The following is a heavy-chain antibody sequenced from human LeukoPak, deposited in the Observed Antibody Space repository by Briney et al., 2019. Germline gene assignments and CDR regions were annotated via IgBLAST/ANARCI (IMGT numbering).Heavy chain of an antibody. J-gene: IGHJ4*02. CDR3: ARGRGNRGDY. CDR1: GGTFSSYA. V-gene: IGHV1-8*03. D-gene: IGHD1-14*01. CDR2: MNPNSGNT. Sequence: ASVKVSCKASGGTFSSYAISWVRQAPGQGLEWMGWMNPNSGNTGYAQKFQGRVTITRNTSISTAYMELSSLRSEDTAVYYCARGRGNRGDYWGQGTLVTVS.